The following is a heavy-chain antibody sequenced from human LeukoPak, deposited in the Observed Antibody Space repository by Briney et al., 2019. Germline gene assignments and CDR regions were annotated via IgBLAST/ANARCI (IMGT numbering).Heavy chain of an antibody. Sequence: KPSETLSLTCTVSGGSISSGGYYWSWIRQHPGKGLEWIGYIYYSGSTYYNPSLKSRLTISVDTSKNQFSLKLSSVTAADTAVYYCARVDGSSVSWFDPWGQGTLVTVSS. CDR2: IYYSGST. CDR3: ARVDGSSVSWFDP. V-gene: IGHV4-31*03. CDR1: GGSISSGGYY. D-gene: IGHD2-2*01. J-gene: IGHJ5*02.